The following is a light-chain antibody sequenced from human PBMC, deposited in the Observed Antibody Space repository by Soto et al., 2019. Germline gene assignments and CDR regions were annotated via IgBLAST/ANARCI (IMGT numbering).Light chain of an antibody. V-gene: IGKV3-15*01. CDR2: GAS. CDR3: QQYYKLQWK. CDR1: QIFSIN. Sequence: EIFMTQSPATLSVSPGERATLSCRASQIFSINLAWYQQKPGQAPSLLIYGASTRATGTPARFSGSGSGTEFTLTISSLQSEDFAVYCCQQYYKLQWKFGQGTKVDIK. J-gene: IGKJ1*01.